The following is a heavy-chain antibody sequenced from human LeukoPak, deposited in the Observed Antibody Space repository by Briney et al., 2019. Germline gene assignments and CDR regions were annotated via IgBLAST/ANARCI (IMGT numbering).Heavy chain of an antibody. Sequence: ASVKVSCKASGGTFTSYAIRWVRQAPGQGLEWMGWISTYNGHTIYTQKFHGRVTMTTDTSTSTAYMELRSLRSDDTAVYYCARDQHRRIVVVNMLTAWGQGTLVTVSS. D-gene: IGHD3-22*01. V-gene: IGHV1-18*01. J-gene: IGHJ5*02. CDR3: ARDQHRRIVVVNMLTA. CDR2: ISTYNGHT. CDR1: GGTFTSYA.